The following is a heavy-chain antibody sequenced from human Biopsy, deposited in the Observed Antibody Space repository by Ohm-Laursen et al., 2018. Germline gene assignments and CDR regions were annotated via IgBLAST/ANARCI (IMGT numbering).Heavy chain of an antibody. CDR3: VRGVDYYDPYHYYALDV. V-gene: IGHV4-34*01. CDR1: DESFNGYY. CDR2: INHSGRT. D-gene: IGHD3-22*01. Sequence: SQTLSLTRAVYDESFNGYYWSWIRQTPGKGLEWIGEINHSGRTNYNPSLKGRVTISVDTSKNQFSLKVRSVTAADTAVYYCVRGVDYYDPYHYYALDVWGQGTTVTVSS. J-gene: IGHJ6*02.